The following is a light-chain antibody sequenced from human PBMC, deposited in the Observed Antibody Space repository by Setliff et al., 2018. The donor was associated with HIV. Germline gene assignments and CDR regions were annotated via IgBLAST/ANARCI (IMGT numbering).Light chain of an antibody. Sequence: QSVLTQSASVSGSPGQSITISCTGSSSDVGGYNYVSWFQQYPGKAPKLMIYEVNNRPSGVSDRFSGSKSGNTASLTISGLQAEDEADYYCAAWDDSLNGFYVFGTGTKVTVL. CDR3: AAWDDSLNGFYV. J-gene: IGLJ1*01. V-gene: IGLV2-14*01. CDR2: EVN. CDR1: SSDVGGYNY.